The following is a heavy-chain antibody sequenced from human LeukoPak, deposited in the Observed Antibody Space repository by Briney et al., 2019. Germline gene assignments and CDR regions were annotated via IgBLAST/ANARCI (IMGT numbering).Heavy chain of an antibody. V-gene: IGHV5-51*01. CDR1: GHTFTSYW. J-gene: IGHJ5*02. CDR2: IYPGDSDT. CDR3: ARGGRLSSDGSWTWFDP. Sequence: GESLKISCKGSGHTFTSYWIGWVRQMPGKGLEWMGIIYPGDSDTRYSPSFQGQVTMSVDKSISTAYVQWSSLKASDTAMYYCARGGRLSSDGSWTWFDPWGQGTLVAVSS. D-gene: IGHD2-15*01.